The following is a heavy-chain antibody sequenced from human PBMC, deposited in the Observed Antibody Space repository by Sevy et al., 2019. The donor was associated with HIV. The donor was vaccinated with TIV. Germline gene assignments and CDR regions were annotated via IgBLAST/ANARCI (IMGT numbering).Heavy chain of an antibody. CDR1: GGSFSGYY. J-gene: IGHJ4*02. CDR2: INHSGST. CDR3: ARAYNGDYFDY. V-gene: IGHV4-34*01. Sequence: SETLSLTCAVYGGSFSGYYWSWIRQPPGKGLEWIGEINHSGSTNYNPSLKRRVTISIDTSKNQFSLKLSSVTAADTAVYYCARAYNGDYFDYWGQGTLVTVSS. D-gene: IGHD1-1*01.